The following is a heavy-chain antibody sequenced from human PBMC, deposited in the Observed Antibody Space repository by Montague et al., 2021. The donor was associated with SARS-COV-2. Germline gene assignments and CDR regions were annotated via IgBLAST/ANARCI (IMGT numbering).Heavy chain of an antibody. J-gene: IGHJ5*02. V-gene: IGHV4-34*01. D-gene: IGHD5-24*01. CDR2: INHSGST. CDR1: GGSFSGYY. Sequence: SETRSLTCAVHGGSFSGYYWCWVRQPPGKGRELMGEINHSGSTNYNPSLKRRVSISVDTSKNQFSLKLSSVTVADTAVYYCAREDRWNWFDPWGQGTLVIVSS. CDR3: AREDRWNWFDP.